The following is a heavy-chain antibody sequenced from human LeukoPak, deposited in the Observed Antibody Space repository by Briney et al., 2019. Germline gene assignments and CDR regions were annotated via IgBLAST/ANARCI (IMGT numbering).Heavy chain of an antibody. Sequence: GGSLEISCKGSGYSFTSYWIGWGRQVPGKGLEWMGIIYPGDSDAINSPSFQGPVTISADKSISTAYLQWSSLKASDTAMYYCARQVAGYSSGWYPIDYWGQGTLVTVSS. J-gene: IGHJ4*02. D-gene: IGHD6-19*01. V-gene: IGHV5-51*01. CDR3: ARQVAGYSSGWYPIDY. CDR1: GYSFTSYW. CDR2: IYPGDSDA.